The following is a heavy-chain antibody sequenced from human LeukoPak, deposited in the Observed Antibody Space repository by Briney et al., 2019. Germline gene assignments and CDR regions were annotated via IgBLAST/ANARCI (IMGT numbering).Heavy chain of an antibody. Sequence: GGSLRLSCTASKFTFSNYGMQWVRQAPGKGLEWVAVISSDGGTKYYADSVRGRFTLSRDNSRNTLDLQMNSLGPEDTAVYYCAKEYDSGGYGAYFDYWGQGTLVTVSS. J-gene: IGHJ4*02. CDR1: KFTFSNYG. CDR3: AKEYDSGGYGAYFDY. V-gene: IGHV3-30*18. D-gene: IGHD3-10*01. CDR2: ISSDGGTK.